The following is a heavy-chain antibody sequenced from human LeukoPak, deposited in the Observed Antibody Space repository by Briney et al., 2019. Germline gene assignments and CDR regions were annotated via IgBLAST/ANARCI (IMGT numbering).Heavy chain of an antibody. CDR1: GGSISSAGYY. D-gene: IGHD2-2*01. CDR3: ARGEEYVYYFDY. V-gene: IGHV4-31*03. J-gene: IGHJ4*02. CDR2: IYYNGQT. Sequence: QPSETLSLTCTLSGGSISSAGYYWSWIRQHPGKGLELIGYIYYNGQTYYNASLKSRLTLSADTSDNQFSLKVTSVTAADTAVYYCARGEEYVYYFDYWGQGSLVTVSS.